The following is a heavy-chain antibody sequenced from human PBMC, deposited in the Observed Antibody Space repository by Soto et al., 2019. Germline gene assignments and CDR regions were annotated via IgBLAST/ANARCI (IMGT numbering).Heavy chain of an antibody. CDR3: ASRIRLYSSGWYYFDY. D-gene: IGHD6-19*01. CDR1: GGSISSYY. Sequence: PSETLSLTCTVSGGSISSYYWSWIRQPPGKGLEWIGYIYYSGSTNYNPSLKSRVTISVDTSKNQFSLKLSSVTAADTAVYYCASRIRLYSSGWYYFDYWGQGTLVTVSS. J-gene: IGHJ4*02. CDR2: IYYSGST. V-gene: IGHV4-59*01.